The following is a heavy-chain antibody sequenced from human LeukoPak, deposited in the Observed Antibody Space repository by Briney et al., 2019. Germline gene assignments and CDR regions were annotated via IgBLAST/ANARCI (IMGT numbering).Heavy chain of an antibody. J-gene: IGHJ3*02. CDR2: INPASGAT. CDR3: ARGRIFDI. CDR1: GYTFTDSL. D-gene: IGHD2-15*01. Sequence: ASVKVSCKTSGYTFTDSLIHWVRQAPGQGLEWMGWINPASGATDFAQKFQGRVTMTRDTSISTVYMEMTTLRSDDTAVYYCARGRIFDIWGQGTMVIVSS. V-gene: IGHV1-2*02.